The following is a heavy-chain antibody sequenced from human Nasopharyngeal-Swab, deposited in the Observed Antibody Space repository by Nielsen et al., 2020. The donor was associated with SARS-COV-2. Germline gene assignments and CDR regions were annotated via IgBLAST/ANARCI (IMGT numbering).Heavy chain of an antibody. J-gene: IGHJ6*02. V-gene: IGHV4-34*01. Sequence: SETLSLTCAVYGGSFSGYYWSWIRQPPGKGLEWIGEINHSGSTNYNPSLKSRITISVDTSKNQFSPKLRSVTAADTAVYYCAGKSGSYYYYYGMDVWGQGTTVTVSS. CDR1: GGSFSGYY. D-gene: IGHD1-26*01. CDR3: AGKSGSYYYYYGMDV. CDR2: INHSGST.